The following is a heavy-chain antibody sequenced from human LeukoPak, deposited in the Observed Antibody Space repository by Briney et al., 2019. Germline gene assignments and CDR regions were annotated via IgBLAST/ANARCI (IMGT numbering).Heavy chain of an antibody. D-gene: IGHD3-22*01. Sequence: PGGSLRLSCAASGFTVSNNYMNWVRQAPGKGLEWVSVIYSGGSIYYADSVKGRFTISRDNSKNTLYLQMNSLRADDTAVYYCARGSTYYDSSGQVPFDYWGQGTLVTVSS. J-gene: IGHJ4*02. V-gene: IGHV3-53*01. CDR2: IYSGGSI. CDR3: ARGSTYYDSSGQVPFDY. CDR1: GFTVSNNY.